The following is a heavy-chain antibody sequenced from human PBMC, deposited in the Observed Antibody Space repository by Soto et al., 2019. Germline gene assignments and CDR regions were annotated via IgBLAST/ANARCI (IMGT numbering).Heavy chain of an antibody. D-gene: IGHD6-13*01. V-gene: IGHV1-2*02. CDR2: INPNSGGT. Sequence: ASVKVSCKASGYTFTGYYMHWVRQAPGQGLEWMGWINPNSGGTNYAQKFQGRVTMTRDTSISTAYMELSRLRSDDTAVYYCARDRNPIAAAAEYFQHWGQGTLVTVSS. CDR1: GYTFTGYY. J-gene: IGHJ1*01. CDR3: ARDRNPIAAAAEYFQH.